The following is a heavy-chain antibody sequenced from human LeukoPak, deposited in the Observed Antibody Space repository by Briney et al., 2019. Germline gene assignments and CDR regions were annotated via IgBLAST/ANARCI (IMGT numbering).Heavy chain of an antibody. V-gene: IGHV3-48*02. CDR3: ARGPSNRHFDY. Sequence: GGSLRLSCAGSGFSISNYGMDWVRQAPGKGLEWVSHISSGSNSINYADSVKGRFTISRDNAKNSLLLQMNSLRDEDTAVYYCARGPSNRHFDYWGQGTLVTVSS. CDR1: GFSISNYG. J-gene: IGHJ4*02. CDR2: ISSGSNSI. D-gene: IGHD2/OR15-2a*01.